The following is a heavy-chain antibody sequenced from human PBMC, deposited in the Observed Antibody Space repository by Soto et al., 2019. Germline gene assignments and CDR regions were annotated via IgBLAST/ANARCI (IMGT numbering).Heavy chain of an antibody. Sequence: HLQLQESGPGLVKPAETLSLTCTVPGGSIISSDYRWGRIRQPPGTGLEWNGRIYYTGSTYYNPSLKSRVLLSVDTVKNNLSLMMNSVTAGVTAVYYCAVKISRVSSSLGHWGKGTQVTVSS. CDR2: IYYTGST. CDR1: GGSIISSDYR. D-gene: IGHD6-6*01. CDR3: AVKISRVSSSLGH. J-gene: IGHJ4*02. V-gene: IGHV4-39*01.